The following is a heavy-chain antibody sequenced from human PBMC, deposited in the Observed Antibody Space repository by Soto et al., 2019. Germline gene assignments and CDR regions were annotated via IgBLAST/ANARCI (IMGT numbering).Heavy chain of an antibody. Sequence: QVQVVQSGAEVKKPGASVKVSCKASGYTFTSFYLHWVRQAPGQGLEWMGRINPSGGSTSYAQRFQGRVTVTRDTSTSTVYMELSSLRSDDTAVYYCARGGSVAVVTDVFDHWGQGTLVTVSS. CDR3: ARGGSVAVVTDVFDH. J-gene: IGHJ4*02. CDR2: INPSGGST. CDR1: GYTFTSFY. V-gene: IGHV1-46*01. D-gene: IGHD2-21*02.